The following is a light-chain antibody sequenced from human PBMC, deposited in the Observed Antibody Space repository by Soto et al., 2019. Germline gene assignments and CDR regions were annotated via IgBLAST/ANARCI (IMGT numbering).Light chain of an antibody. CDR1: QRVSSSY. J-gene: IGKJ2*01. V-gene: IGKV3-20*01. CDR3: QRYGSSPPFT. CDR2: GAS. Sequence: EIVLTQSPGTLSLSPGERATLSCRASQRVSSSYLAWYQQKTGQAPRLLIYGASSRATGIPDRFSDSRSGTDFTLTISRLEPEDFAVYFCQRYGSSPPFTFGQGTKGDIK.